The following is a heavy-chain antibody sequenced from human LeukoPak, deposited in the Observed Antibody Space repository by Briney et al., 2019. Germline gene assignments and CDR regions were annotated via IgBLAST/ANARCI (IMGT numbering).Heavy chain of an antibody. D-gene: IGHD6-13*01. Sequence: GGSLRLSCAASGFTFSSYEMNWVRQAPGKGLEWVSYISSSGSTIYYADSVKGRFTISRDNAKNSLYLQMNSLRAEDTAVYHCARGRGAAARNWFDPWGQGTLVTVSS. V-gene: IGHV3-48*03. J-gene: IGHJ5*02. CDR1: GFTFSSYE. CDR3: ARGRGAAARNWFDP. CDR2: ISSSGSTI.